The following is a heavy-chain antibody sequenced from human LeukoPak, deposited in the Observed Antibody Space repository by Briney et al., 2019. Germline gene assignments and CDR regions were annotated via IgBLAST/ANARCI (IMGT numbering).Heavy chain of an antibody. V-gene: IGHV4-59*01. D-gene: IGHD2-15*01. Sequence: SETLSLTCTVSGGSISSYYWSWIRQPPGKGPEWIGYIYYSGSTNYNPSLKSRVTISVDTSKNQFSLKLSSVTAADTAVYYCARVPSSTDGGSCYPDRYWGQGTLVTVSS. J-gene: IGHJ4*02. CDR1: GGSISSYY. CDR3: ARVPSSTDGGSCYPDRY. CDR2: IYYSGST.